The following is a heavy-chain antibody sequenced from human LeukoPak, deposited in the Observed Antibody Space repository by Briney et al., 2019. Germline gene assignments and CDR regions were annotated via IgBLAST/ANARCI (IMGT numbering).Heavy chain of an antibody. J-gene: IGHJ4*02. CDR1: GDTFSTYA. CDR2: IIPIFGTA. V-gene: IGHV1-69*13. Sequence: ASVKVSCKASGDTFSTYAINWVRQAPGQGLEWMGGIIPIFGTANYAQKFQGRVTITADESTSTAYMELSSLRSEDTAVYYCARGSGYSYGTFDYWGQGTLVTVSS. D-gene: IGHD5-18*01. CDR3: ARGSGYSYGTFDY.